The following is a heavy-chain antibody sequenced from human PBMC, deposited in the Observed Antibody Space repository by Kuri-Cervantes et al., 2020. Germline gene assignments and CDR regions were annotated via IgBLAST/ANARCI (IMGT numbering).Heavy chain of an antibody. CDR1: GGSFNNYY. CDR3: GSRPYHDYVWETDY. D-gene: IGHD3-16*01. Sequence: SQTLSLTCAASGGSFNNYYWSWIRQSPGKGLEWIGEINHSGSTNYNPSLKSRVTISVDTSKNQFSLKLSSVTAADTAAYYCGSRPYHDYVWETDYWGQGTQVTVSS. J-gene: IGHJ4*02. V-gene: IGHV4-34*01. CDR2: INHSGST.